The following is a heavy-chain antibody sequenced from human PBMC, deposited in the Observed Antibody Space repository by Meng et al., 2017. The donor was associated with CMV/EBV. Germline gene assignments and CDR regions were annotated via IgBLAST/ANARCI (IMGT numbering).Heavy chain of an antibody. CDR3: ARDTTVVVPAASGGFDY. J-gene: IGHJ4*02. D-gene: IGHD2-2*01. CDR2: IYYSGST. V-gene: IGHV4-39*07. CDR1: GGSISSSSYY. Sequence: SETLSLTCTVSGGSISSSSYYWGWIRQPPGKGLEWIGSIYYSGSTYYNPSLKSRVTISVDTSKNQFSLKLSSVTAADTAVYYCARDTTVVVPAASGGFDYWGQGTLVTVSS.